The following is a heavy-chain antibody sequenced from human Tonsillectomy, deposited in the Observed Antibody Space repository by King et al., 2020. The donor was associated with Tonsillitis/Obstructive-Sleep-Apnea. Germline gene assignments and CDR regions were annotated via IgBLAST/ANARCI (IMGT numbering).Heavy chain of an antibody. CDR1: GFTFSSYW. J-gene: IGHJ3*02. Sequence: VQLVESGGGLVQPGGSLRLSCAASGFTFSSYWMTWVRQAPGKGXEWXAXXKXDGXXKXXXDSVKGRFTISRDXAKTSLYLQMNSLRAEDTAVYYCARDLTYYYDSIGYYYDAFDIWGQGTMVTVSS. V-gene: IGHV3-7*01. D-gene: IGHD3-22*01. CDR2: XKXDGXXK. CDR3: ARDLTYYYDSIGYYYDAFDI.